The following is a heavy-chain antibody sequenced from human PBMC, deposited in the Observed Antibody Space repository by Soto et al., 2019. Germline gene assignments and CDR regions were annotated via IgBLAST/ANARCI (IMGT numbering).Heavy chain of an antibody. Sequence: EVQLVESGGGLVQPGGSLRLSCAASGYTFSSYWMTWVRQAPGNGLEWVANTKEDGGETYYVDSVKGRFTVSRDNAKNSLFLQMNSLRAEDTAVYYCARVWRTYRYTEYWGQGTLVTVSS. CDR1: GYTFSSYW. J-gene: IGHJ4*02. CDR3: ARVWRTYRYTEY. V-gene: IGHV3-7*04. D-gene: IGHD3-16*02. CDR2: TKEDGGET.